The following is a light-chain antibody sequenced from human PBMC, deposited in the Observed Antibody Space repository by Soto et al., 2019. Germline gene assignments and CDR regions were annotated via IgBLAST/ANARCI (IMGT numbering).Light chain of an antibody. CDR2: DVT. CDR1: RSDVGGYNF. J-gene: IGLJ2*01. Sequence: QSALTQPASVSGSPGQSITISCTGTRSDVGGYNFVSWYQQHPGKVPKLLIYDVTHRPSGVSNRFSGSKSANTASLTISGLQAEDEADYYCSSYTSTNTLVFGGGTKLTVL. V-gene: IGLV2-14*03. CDR3: SSYTSTNTLV.